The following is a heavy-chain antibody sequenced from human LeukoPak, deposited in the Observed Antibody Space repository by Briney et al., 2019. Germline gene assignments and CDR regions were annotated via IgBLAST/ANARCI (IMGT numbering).Heavy chain of an antibody. CDR1: GYTFTIYA. J-gene: IGHJ4*02. CDR2: INTNTGNP. Sequence: ASVTVSCKASGYTFTIYAMNWVRQAPGQGREWMGWINTNTGNPTYAQGFTGRFVFSLDTSVSTAYLQISSLKAEDTAVYYCAREPRGRYSYGYFDYWGQGTLVTVSS. D-gene: IGHD5-18*01. CDR3: AREPRGRYSYGYFDY. V-gene: IGHV7-4-1*02.